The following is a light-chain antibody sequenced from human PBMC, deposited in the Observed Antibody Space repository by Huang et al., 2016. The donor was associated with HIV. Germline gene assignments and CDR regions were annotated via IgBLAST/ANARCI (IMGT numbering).Light chain of an antibody. V-gene: IGKV3-15*01. Sequence: EIVMTQSPVTLSVSPGERATLSCRASQSVSSNLARYQQKPGQAPRLLIYGASTRATGVPARCSGSGSGTEFTLTISSLQSEDFALYYCQQYNNWPPITFGQGTRLEIK. J-gene: IGKJ5*01. CDR1: QSVSSN. CDR3: QQYNNWPPIT. CDR2: GAS.